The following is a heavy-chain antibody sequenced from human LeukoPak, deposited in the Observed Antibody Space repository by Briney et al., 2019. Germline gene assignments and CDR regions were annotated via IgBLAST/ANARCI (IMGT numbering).Heavy chain of an antibody. J-gene: IGHJ4*02. V-gene: IGHV3-23*01. CDR3: AKAGSVVVTAMSY. D-gene: IGHD2-21*02. CDR2: ISGCGGST. CDR1: GFTFSSYA. Sequence: GGSLRLSCTASGFTFSSYAMNWVRQAPGKGLEWVSAISGCGGSTYYADSVKGRFTISRDNSKNTLYLQMNSLRAEDPAIYYCAKAGSVVVTAMSYWGQGTLVTVSS.